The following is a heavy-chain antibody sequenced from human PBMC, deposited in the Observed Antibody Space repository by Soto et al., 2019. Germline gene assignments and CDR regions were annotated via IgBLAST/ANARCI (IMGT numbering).Heavy chain of an antibody. V-gene: IGHV4-61*01. D-gene: IGHD1-26*01. CDR3: ARIVVGVTVDL. CDR1: DASVWSDSYF. Sequence: LSLTCTVSDASVWSDSYFWTWIRQPPGKGLEWIAYISHTGDTNYSPSLKSRVTISIDTSRNQFSLTVTSVTAADTAVYFCARIVVGVTVDLWGQGSLVTVSS. CDR2: ISHTGDT. J-gene: IGHJ4*02.